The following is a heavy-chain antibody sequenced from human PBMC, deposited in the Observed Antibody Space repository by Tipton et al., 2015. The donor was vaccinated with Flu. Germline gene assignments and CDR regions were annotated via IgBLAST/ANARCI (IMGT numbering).Heavy chain of an antibody. V-gene: IGHV3-9*03. CDR1: GFTFDDYA. CDR2: ISWNSGSI. Sequence: QLVQSGGGLVQPGRSLRLPCAASGFTFDDYAMHWVRQAPGKGLEWVSGISWNSGSIGYADSVKGRFTISRDNAKNSLYLQMNSLRAEDMALYYCAKAADPYGDYANYFDYWGQGTLVTVSS. D-gene: IGHD4-17*01. J-gene: IGHJ4*02. CDR3: AKAADPYGDYANYFDY.